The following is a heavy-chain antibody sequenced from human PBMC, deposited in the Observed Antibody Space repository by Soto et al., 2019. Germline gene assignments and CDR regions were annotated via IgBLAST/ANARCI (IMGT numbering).Heavy chain of an antibody. CDR3: ARVVGKRGYRGYVTRYYSDY. V-gene: IGHV4-30-2*01. D-gene: IGHD5-12*01. CDR1: GGSISSGGYS. J-gene: IGHJ4*02. CDR2: IYHSGST. Sequence: PSETLSLTCAVSGGSISSGGYSWSWIRQPPGKGLEWIGYIYHSGSTYYNPSLKSRVTISVDRSKNQFSLKLSSVTAADTAVYYCARVVGKRGYRGYVTRYYSDYWGQGTLVTVSS.